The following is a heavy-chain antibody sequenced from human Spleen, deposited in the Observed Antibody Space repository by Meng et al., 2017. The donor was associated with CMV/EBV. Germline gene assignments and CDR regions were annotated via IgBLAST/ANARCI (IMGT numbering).Heavy chain of an antibody. J-gene: IGHJ6*02. D-gene: IGHD6-19*01. CDR1: GYTFTGYY. CDR3: ARDWGSGYSSGWHPYAMDV. Sequence: ASVKVSCKASGYTFTGYYMHWVRQAPGQGLEWMGWISALNGDTRYAQRLQDRVTMTSDTASSTAYMEVRSLRSDDTAVYYCARDWGSGYSSGWHPYAMDVWGQGTTVTVSS. CDR2: ISALNGDT. V-gene: IGHV1-18*04.